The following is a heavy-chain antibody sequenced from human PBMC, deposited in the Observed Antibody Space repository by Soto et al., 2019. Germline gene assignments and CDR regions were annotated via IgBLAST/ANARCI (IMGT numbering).Heavy chain of an antibody. V-gene: IGHV3-30-3*01. Sequence: GGSLRLSCAASGFTFSSYAMHWVRQAPGKGLEWVAVISYDGSNKYYADSVKGRFTISRDNSKNTLYLQMNSLRAEDTAVYYCARGTYYDSSGYYPGGMDVWGQGTTVTV. CDR2: ISYDGSNK. J-gene: IGHJ6*02. CDR1: GFTFSSYA. CDR3: ARGTYYDSSGYYPGGMDV. D-gene: IGHD3-22*01.